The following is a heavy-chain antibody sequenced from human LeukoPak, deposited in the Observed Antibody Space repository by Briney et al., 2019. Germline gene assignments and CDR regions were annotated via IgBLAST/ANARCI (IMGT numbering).Heavy chain of an antibody. J-gene: IGHJ3*02. CDR1: GFTFSSYD. CDR3: ARSVRELGNAFDI. Sequence: GGSLRLSCAASGFTFSSYDMHWVRQATGKGLEWVSGIGTAGDTYYSGSVKGRFTISRENAKNFLYLQMNSLRAGDTAVYYCARSVRELGNAFDIWGQGTMVTVSS. D-gene: IGHD3-10*01. CDR2: IGTAGDT. V-gene: IGHV3-13*01.